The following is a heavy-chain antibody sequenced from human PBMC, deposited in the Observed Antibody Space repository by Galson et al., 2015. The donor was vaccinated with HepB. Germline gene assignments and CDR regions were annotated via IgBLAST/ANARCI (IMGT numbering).Heavy chain of an antibody. CDR2: INAGNGNT. J-gene: IGHJ6*02. V-gene: IGHV1-3*01. CDR3: ARVDCSGGSCDLSGYYYGMDV. Sequence: SVKVSCKASGYTFTSYAMHWVRQAPGQRLEWMGWINAGNGNTKYSQKFQGRVTITRDTSASTAYMELSSLRSEDTAVYYCARVDCSGGSCDLSGYYYGMDVWGQGTTVTVSS. CDR1: GYTFTSYA. D-gene: IGHD2-15*01.